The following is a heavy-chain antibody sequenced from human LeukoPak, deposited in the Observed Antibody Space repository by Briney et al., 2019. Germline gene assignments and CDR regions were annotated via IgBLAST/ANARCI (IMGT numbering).Heavy chain of an antibody. CDR1: GYSFTNYW. V-gene: IGHV5-51*01. J-gene: IGHJ6*03. Sequence: GESLKISCKGSGYSFTNYWIGWVRQMPGKGLEWMGIIYPGDSDTRYSPSFQGQVTISADKSISTAYLQWSSLKASDTAMYYCARARYCSGGSCYSMDVWGKGTTVTVSS. CDR3: ARARYCSGGSCYSMDV. CDR2: IYPGDSDT. D-gene: IGHD2-15*01.